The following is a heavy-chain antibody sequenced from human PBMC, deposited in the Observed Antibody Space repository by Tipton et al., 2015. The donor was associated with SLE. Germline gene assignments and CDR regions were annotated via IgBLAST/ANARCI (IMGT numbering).Heavy chain of an antibody. V-gene: IGHV4-34*01. CDR2: INHSGST. CDR3: ASSWFDP. Sequence: GLVKPSETLSLTCAVYGGSFSGYYWSWIRQLPGKGLEWIGEINHSGSTNYNPSLKSRVTISVDTSKNQFSLKLSSVTAADTAVYYCASSWFDPWGQGTLVTVSS. CDR1: GGSFSGYY. J-gene: IGHJ5*02.